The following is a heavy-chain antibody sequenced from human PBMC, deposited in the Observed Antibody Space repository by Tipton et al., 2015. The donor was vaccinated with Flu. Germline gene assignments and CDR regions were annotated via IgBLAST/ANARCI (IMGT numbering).Heavy chain of an antibody. CDR2: IYYSGST. CDR1: GDSISSSSYY. V-gene: IGHV4-39*01. Sequence: TLSLTCTVSGDSISSSSYYWGWIRQPPGKGLEWIGSIYYSGSTYYNPSLKSRVTISVDTSKNQFSLKLSSVTAADTAVYYCATDGHDYGDYVEFGWFDPWGQGTLVTVSS. CDR3: ATDGHDYGDYVEFGWFDP. J-gene: IGHJ5*02. D-gene: IGHD4-17*01.